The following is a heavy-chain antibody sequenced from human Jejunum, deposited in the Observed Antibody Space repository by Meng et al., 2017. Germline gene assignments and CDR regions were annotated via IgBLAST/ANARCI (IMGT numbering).Heavy chain of an antibody. V-gene: IGHV4-34*01. J-gene: IGHJ4*02. Sequence: QVQLQQWGAGRLKPSETLSLTCAVYGGSFSGYYWTWIRQPPGKGLEWIGEINHNGSPYYNPSLNNRVTMSVDTSKNQLSLKLSSVTAADTAVYYCAIGGPGPRLLNWGQGTLVTVSS. CDR2: INHNGSP. CDR3: AIGGPGPRLLN. D-gene: IGHD1-14*01. CDR1: GGSFSGYY.